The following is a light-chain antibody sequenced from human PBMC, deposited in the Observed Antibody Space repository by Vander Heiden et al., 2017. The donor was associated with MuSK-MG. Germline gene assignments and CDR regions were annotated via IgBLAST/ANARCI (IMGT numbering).Light chain of an antibody. Sequence: DIQKTQSPSSLSASVGDRVTITCRASQSISSYLNWYQQKPGKAPKLLIYAASSLQSGVPSRFSGSGSGTDFTLTISSLRPEDFATYYCQQSYSTLITFGQGTRLEIK. CDR1: QSISSY. V-gene: IGKV1-39*01. CDR3: QQSYSTLIT. CDR2: AAS. J-gene: IGKJ5*01.